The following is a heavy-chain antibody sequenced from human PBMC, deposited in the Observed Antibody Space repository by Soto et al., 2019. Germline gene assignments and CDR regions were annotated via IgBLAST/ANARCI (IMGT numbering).Heavy chain of an antibody. V-gene: IGHV1-69*01. CDR2: TIPYYNTL. J-gene: IGHJ4*02. D-gene: IGHD6-13*01. CDR1: KGTFNSYA. Sequence: QAQVVQSGAEVSKPGSSVKPSCKAPKGTFNSYAIARLRQAPGQGLDWMGGTIPYYNTLNYAQKFQDRVTITADDSTNTVYMELSSLRSDDTAVYFCASGASRWYPYFFDSWAQGILVTVSS. CDR3: ASGASRWYPYFFDS.